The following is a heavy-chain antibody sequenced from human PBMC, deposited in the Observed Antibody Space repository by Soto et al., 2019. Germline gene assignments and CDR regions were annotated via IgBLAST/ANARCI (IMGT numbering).Heavy chain of an antibody. V-gene: IGHV4-34*01. CDR1: GGSFSGYY. Sequence: SETLSLTCAVYGGSFSGYYWSWIRQPPGKGLEWIGEINHSGSTNYNPSLKSRVTISVDTSKNQFSLKLSSVTAADTAVYYCATSYYYGSGSYYKRGYYYMDVWGKGTTVTVSS. D-gene: IGHD3-10*01. CDR2: INHSGST. J-gene: IGHJ6*03. CDR3: ATSYYYGSGSYYKRGYYYMDV.